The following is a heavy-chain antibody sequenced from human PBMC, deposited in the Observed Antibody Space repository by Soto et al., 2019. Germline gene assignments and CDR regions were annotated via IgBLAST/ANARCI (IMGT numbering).Heavy chain of an antibody. V-gene: IGHV1-69*08. CDR3: GREGVYCSGGSCYSTYYFYGMDV. Sequence: QVQLVQSGAEVKKPGSSVRVSCTISGGTSGSYTITWVRQAPGQGLEGMGRIIPKLGMSKYAQKLQGRVTLAADKSTSTAYMELRTRSSDDPAVYSFGREGVYCSGGSCYSTYYFYGMDVWGQGTTVTVFS. J-gene: IGHJ6*02. D-gene: IGHD2-15*01. CDR1: GGTSGSYT. CDR2: IIPKLGMS.